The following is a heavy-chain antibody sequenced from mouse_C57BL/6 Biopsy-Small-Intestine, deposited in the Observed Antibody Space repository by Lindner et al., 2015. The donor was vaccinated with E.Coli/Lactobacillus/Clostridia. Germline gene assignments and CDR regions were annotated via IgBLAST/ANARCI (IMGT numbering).Heavy chain of an antibody. D-gene: IGHD2-4*01. CDR2: ISYDGTN. Sequence: VQLQESGPGLVKPSQSLSLTCSVTGYSITSGYSWNWVRQFPGNKLEWMGYISYDGTNRYNPSLKNRVSITRDTSKNQFFLRLSSVTIEDTATYYCARRTSYDYLYFDYWGQGTTLTASS. V-gene: IGHV3-6*01. J-gene: IGHJ2*01. CDR1: GYSITSGYS. CDR3: ARRTSYDYLYFDY.